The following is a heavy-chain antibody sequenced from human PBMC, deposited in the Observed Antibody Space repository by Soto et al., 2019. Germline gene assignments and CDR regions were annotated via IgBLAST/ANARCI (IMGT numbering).Heavy chain of an antibody. J-gene: IGHJ4*02. CDR1: GGSISSNNW. V-gene: IGHV4-4*02. Sequence: QVQLQQSGPGLVEPSGTLSLTCAVSGGSISSNNWWNWVRQPPGKGLEWIGEIFHTGSTNYNPSLKSRVTILLDKSKNQLYLRLSSVTAGDTAVYDCATNPTIGFSGYDVDHWGLGALITVSS. CDR3: ATNPTIGFSGYDVDH. D-gene: IGHD5-12*01. CDR2: IFHTGST.